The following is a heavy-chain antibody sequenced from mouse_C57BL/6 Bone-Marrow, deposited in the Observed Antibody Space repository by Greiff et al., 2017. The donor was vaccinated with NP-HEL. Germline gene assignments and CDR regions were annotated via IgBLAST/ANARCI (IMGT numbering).Heavy chain of an antibody. CDR1: GFSFNTYA. Sequence: EVMLVESGGGLVQPKGSLKLSCAASGFSFNTYAMNWVRQAPGQGLEWVARIRSKSNNYATYYADSVKDRFTISRDDSESMLYLQMNNLKTEDTAMYYCVRQRDWYFDVWGTGTTVTVSS. J-gene: IGHJ1*03. CDR3: VRQRDWYFDV. V-gene: IGHV10-1*01. CDR2: IRSKSNNYAT.